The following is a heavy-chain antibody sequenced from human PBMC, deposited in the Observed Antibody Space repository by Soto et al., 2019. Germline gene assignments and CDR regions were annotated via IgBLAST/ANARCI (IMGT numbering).Heavy chain of an antibody. CDR3: ARGTAGLVGATPYYFDY. V-gene: IGHV1-69*13. D-gene: IGHD1-26*01. CDR1: GGTFSSYA. CDR2: IIPIFGTA. J-gene: IGHJ4*02. Sequence: XSVKVSCKASGGTFSSYAISWVRQAPGQGLEWMGGIIPIFGTANYAQKFQGRVTITADESTSTAYMELSSLRSEDTAVYYCARGTAGLVGATPYYFDYWGQGHLVTVSS.